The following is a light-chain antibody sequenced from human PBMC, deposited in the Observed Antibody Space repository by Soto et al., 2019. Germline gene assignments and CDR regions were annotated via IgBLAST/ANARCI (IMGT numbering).Light chain of an antibody. V-gene: IGKV3-20*01. CDR2: GAS. J-gene: IGKJ1*01. CDR1: QYIGSN. Sequence: EIVLTQSPGTLSVSRWETATLSCRASQYIGSNLAWYQQKPGQAPGLLIYGASIRATGIPDRFSGSGSGTDFTLTISRLEPEDFALYYCQQYHTSPLTFGQGTKVDI. CDR3: QQYHTSPLT.